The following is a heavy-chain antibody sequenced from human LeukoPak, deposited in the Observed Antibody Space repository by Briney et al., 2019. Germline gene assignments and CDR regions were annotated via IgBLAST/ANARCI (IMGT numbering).Heavy chain of an antibody. CDR3: ARTYDYIWGSFRSHSFDS. V-gene: IGHV4-39*01. Sequence: SETLSLTCTVSGGSISSSSYYWGWIRQPPGKGLEWIVSIDYSGSTYYNPSLKSRVTISVDTSKNQFSLTLSSVTAADTGVYYCARTYDYIWGSFRSHSFDSWGQGTLVTVSS. CDR1: GGSISSSSYY. J-gene: IGHJ4*02. CDR2: IDYSGST. D-gene: IGHD3-16*02.